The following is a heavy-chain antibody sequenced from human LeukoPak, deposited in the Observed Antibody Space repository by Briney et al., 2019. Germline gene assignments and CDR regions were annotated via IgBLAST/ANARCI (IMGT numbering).Heavy chain of an antibody. Sequence: ASVKVSCKASGYTFTSYAMHWVRQAPGQRLEWMGWINAGNGNTKYSQKFQGRVTITRDTSASTAYMELSSLRSDDTAVYYCARDLYDSSGYYYVDYWGQGTLVTVSS. V-gene: IGHV1-3*01. CDR1: GYTFTSYA. D-gene: IGHD3-22*01. J-gene: IGHJ4*02. CDR3: ARDLYDSSGYYYVDY. CDR2: INAGNGNT.